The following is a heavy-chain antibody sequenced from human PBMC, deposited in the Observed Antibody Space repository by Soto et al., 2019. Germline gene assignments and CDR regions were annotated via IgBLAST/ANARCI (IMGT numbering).Heavy chain of an antibody. CDR2: INPSGGST. J-gene: IGHJ4*02. D-gene: IGHD5-12*01. CDR1: GYSFANND. V-gene: IGHV1-46*01. CDR3: ARELMVATPIWAFGY. Sequence: ASVKVSCKTSGYSFANNDVSCVRQAPGQGLEWMGIINPSGGSTSYAQKFQGRVTMTRDTSTSTVYMELSSLRSEDTAVYYCARELMVATPIWAFGYWGQGTLVTVSS.